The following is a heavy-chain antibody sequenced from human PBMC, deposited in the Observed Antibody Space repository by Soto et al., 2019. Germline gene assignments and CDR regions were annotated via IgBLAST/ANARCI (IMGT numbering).Heavy chain of an antibody. CDR2: IYYSGST. Sequence: PSETLSLTCIVSGGSIFSSSYYFFCIRQPPGKGLEWIGSIYYSGSTYYNPSLKSRVTISVDTSKNQFSLKLSSVTAADTAVFYCARHRARNWFDPWGQGTLVTVSS. D-gene: IGHD6-6*01. V-gene: IGHV4-39*01. J-gene: IGHJ5*02. CDR1: GGSIFSSSYY. CDR3: ARHRARNWFDP.